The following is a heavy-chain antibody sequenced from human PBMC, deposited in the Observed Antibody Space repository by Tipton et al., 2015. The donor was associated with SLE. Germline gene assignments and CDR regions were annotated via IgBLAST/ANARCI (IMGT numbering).Heavy chain of an antibody. CDR1: GGSISSSKYY. J-gene: IGHJ4*02. V-gene: IGHV4-39*07. CDR3: ARGGASVLIRNCYFAY. D-gene: IGHD2-8*01. CDR2: IYSSGST. Sequence: LRLSCTVSGGSISSSKYYWGWIRQPPGKGLEWIGSIYSSGSTYYNPSLKSRVSISVDTSKNQFFLNLRSVTAADTAVYFCARGGASVLIRNCYFAYWGQGSLVTVSS.